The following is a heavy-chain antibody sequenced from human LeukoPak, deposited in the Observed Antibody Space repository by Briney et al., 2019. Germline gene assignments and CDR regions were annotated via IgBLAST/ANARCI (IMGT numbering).Heavy chain of an antibody. Sequence: PSETLSLTCAVSGGSINSGDYSWSWIRQPPGKGLEWIGYIYHSGSTYYNPSLKSRVTISVDRSKNQFSLKLSSVTAADTAVYYCAREGSSTSDFDYWGQGTLVTVSS. D-gene: IGHD2-2*01. V-gene: IGHV4-30-2*01. CDR1: GGSINSGDYS. J-gene: IGHJ4*02. CDR3: AREGSSTSDFDY. CDR2: IYHSGST.